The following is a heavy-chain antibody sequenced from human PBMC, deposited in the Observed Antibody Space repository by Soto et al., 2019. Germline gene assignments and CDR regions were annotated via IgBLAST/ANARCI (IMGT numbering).Heavy chain of an antibody. Sequence: GSLRLSCADSGFRFSSYSMSWVRQTPGKGLEWVAAITATGDRTYYADSVTGRFTISRDNSKKTHYLQMTSLRAEDTAMYYCATMNGYFEYWGQGAPVTVSS. D-gene: IGHD3-22*01. CDR2: ITATGDRT. J-gene: IGHJ4*02. CDR1: GFRFSSYS. CDR3: ATMNGYFEY. V-gene: IGHV3-23*01.